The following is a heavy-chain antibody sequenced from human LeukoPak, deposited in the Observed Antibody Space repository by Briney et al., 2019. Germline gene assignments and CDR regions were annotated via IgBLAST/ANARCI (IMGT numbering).Heavy chain of an antibody. CDR1: GGTFSSYA. V-gene: IGHV1-69*05. D-gene: IGHD2-15*01. J-gene: IGHJ3*02. CDR2: IIPIFGTA. CDR3: AGSIWVGAFDI. Sequence: ASVKVSCKASGGTFSSYAISWVRQAPGQGLEWMGGIIPIFGTANYAQKFQGRVTITTDESTSTANMELSSLRSEDTAVYYCAGSIWVGAFDIWGQGTMVTVSS.